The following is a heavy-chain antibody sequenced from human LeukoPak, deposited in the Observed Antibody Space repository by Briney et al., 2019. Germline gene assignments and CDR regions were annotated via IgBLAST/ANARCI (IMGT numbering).Heavy chain of an antibody. V-gene: IGHV4-31*03. CDR2: IYYSGST. CDR3: ARGDGSVTTHAFDI. CDR1: GGSISSGGYY. Sequence: SETLSHTCTVSGGSISSGGYYWSWIRQHPGKGLEWIGYIYYSGSTYYNPSLKSRVTISVDTSKNQFSLKLSSVTVADTAVYYCARGDGSVTTHAFDIWGQGTMVTVSS. D-gene: IGHD4-17*01. J-gene: IGHJ3*02.